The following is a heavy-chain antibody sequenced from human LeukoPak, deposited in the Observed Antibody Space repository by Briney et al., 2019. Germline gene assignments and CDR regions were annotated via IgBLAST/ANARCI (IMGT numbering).Heavy chain of an antibody. D-gene: IGHD1-26*01. CDR3: ARDPYSGSYGGYYFDY. J-gene: IGHJ4*02. V-gene: IGHV3-48*01. Sequence: GGSLRLSCAASGFTFSSYSMNWVRQAPGKGLEWVSYISSSSSTIYYADSVKGRFTISRDNAKNSLYLQMNSLRGEDTAVYYCARDPYSGSYGGYYFDYWGQGTLVTVSS. CDR2: ISSSSSTI. CDR1: GFTFSSYS.